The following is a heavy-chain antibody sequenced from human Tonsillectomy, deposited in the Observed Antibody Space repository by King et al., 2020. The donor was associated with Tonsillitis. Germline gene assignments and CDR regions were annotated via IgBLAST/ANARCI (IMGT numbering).Heavy chain of an antibody. CDR2: INPSGGST. CDR3: ARDPYVGTAMAPYYYYGMDV. V-gene: IGHV1-46*01. J-gene: IGHJ6*02. D-gene: IGHD5-18*01. Sequence: QAQLVQSGAEVKKPGASVKVSCKASGYTFTSYYMHWVRQAPGQGLEWMGIINPSGGSTSYAQKFQGRVTMTRDTSTSTVYMELSSLRSEDTAVYYCARDPYVGTAMAPYYYYGMDVWGQGTTVTVSS. CDR1: GYTFTSYY.